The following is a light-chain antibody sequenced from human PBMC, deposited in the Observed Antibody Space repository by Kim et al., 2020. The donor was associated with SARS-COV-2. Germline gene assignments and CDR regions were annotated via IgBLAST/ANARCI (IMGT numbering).Light chain of an antibody. CDR3: CSYAGSYTLV. J-gene: IGLJ3*02. CDR2: DVS. V-gene: IGLV2-11*01. CDR1: NSDVGTYNY. Sequence: QSALTQPRSVSGSPGQSVTISCTGTNSDVGTYNYVSWYQQNPGKAPKLMIYDVSKRPSGVPDRFSGSKSCNTASLTISGLQAEDEAEYYCCSYAGSYTLVFGGGTQLTVL.